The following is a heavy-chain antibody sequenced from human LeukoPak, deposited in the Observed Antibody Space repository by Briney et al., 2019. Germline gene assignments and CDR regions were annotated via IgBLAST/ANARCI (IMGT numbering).Heavy chain of an antibody. CDR2: ISGSGGST. D-gene: IGHD6-6*01. CDR1: GFTFSSYA. Sequence: GGSLRLSCAASGFTFSSYAMSWVRQAPGKGLEWVSDISGSGGSTHYADSVKGRFTISRDNSKNTLFLQVNSLRAEDTAVYYCVKYSSSSGRIPDYWGQGTLVTVSS. J-gene: IGHJ4*02. CDR3: VKYSSSSGRIPDY. V-gene: IGHV3-23*01.